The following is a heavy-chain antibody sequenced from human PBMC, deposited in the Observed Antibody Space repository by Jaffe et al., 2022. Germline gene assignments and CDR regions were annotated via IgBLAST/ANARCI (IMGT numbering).Heavy chain of an antibody. Sequence: QVQLQESGPGLVKPSQTLSLTCTVSGGSISSGSYYWSWIRQPAGKGLEWIGRIYTSGSTNYNPSLKSRVTISVDTSKNQFSLKLSSVTAADTAVYYCARDSTVDTAMTGLATPTKGYYFDYWGQGTLVTVSS. CDR2: IYTSGST. J-gene: IGHJ4*02. CDR3: ARDSTVDTAMTGLATPTKGYYFDY. D-gene: IGHD5-18*01. CDR1: GGSISSGSYY. V-gene: IGHV4-61*02.